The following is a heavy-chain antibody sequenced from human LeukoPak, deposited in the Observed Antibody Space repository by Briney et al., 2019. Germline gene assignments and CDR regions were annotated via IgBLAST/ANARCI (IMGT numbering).Heavy chain of an antibody. V-gene: IGHV3-23*01. J-gene: IGHJ4*02. CDR3: AKDLGYGGNHAGGDYFDY. D-gene: IGHD4-23*01. CDR1: GFTFSSYA. Sequence: GGSLRLSCAASGFTFSSYAMSWVRQAPEKGLEWVSAISGSGGSTYYADSVKGRFTISRDNSKSTLYLQMNSLRAEDTAVYYCAKDLGYGGNHAGGDYFDYWGQGTLVTVSS. CDR2: ISGSGGST.